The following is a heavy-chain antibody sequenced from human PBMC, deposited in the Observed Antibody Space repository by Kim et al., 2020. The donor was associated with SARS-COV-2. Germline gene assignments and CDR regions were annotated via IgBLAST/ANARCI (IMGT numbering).Heavy chain of an antibody. V-gene: IGHV3-7*01. D-gene: IGHD6-13*01. J-gene: IGHJ4*02. CDR2: IKQDGSGK. Sequence: GGSLRLSCAASGFSFSSFWMSWVRQAPGKGLEWVANIKQDGSGKYYVDSVKGRFTISRDNAENSLYLQMNSLSAEDTAVYYCARDKYGCSWFDCWGQGTLVTVSS. CDR1: GFSFSSFW. CDR3: ARDKYGCSWFDC.